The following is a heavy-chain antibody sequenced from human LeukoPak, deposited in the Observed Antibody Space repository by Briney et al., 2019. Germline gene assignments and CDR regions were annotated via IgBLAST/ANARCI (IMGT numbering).Heavy chain of an antibody. CDR1: GFTVSSNY. D-gene: IGHD6-13*01. V-gene: IGHV3-23*01. Sequence: GGSLRLSCAASGFTVSSNYMSWVRQAPGKGLEWVSAISGSGGSTYYADSVKGRFTISRDNSKNTLYLQMNSLRAEDTAVYYCAKVPPAAGDYWGQGTLVTVSS. J-gene: IGHJ4*02. CDR3: AKVPPAAGDY. CDR2: ISGSGGST.